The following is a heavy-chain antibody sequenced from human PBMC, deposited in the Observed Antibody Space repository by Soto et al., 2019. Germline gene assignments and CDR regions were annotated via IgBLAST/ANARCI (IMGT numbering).Heavy chain of an antibody. D-gene: IGHD6-19*01. V-gene: IGHV3-48*03. CDR2: INVGGDTR. CDR1: GFTFGNYA. CDR3: ARKSQWLSGYIYHGMDV. Sequence: SLRLSCAASGFTFGNYAMNWVRQAPGKGLEWISYINVGGDTRHYADSVRGRFTISRDDAKGSLYLQMDSLRVEDTAVYFCARKSQWLSGYIYHGMDVWSQGTSVTVSS. J-gene: IGHJ6*02.